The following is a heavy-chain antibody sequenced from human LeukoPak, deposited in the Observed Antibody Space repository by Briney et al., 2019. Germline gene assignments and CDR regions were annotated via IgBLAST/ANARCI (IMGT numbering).Heavy chain of an antibody. CDR3: ARSTVAGPLRRNGFDY. V-gene: IGHV2-70*11. CDR2: IDWDDDK. D-gene: IGHD6-19*01. Sequence: SGPTLVNPTQTLTLTCTFSGFSLSTSGMCVSWIRQPPGKALEWLARIDWDDDKYYSTSLKTRLTISKDTSKNQVVLTMTNMDPVDTATYYCARSTVAGPLRRNGFDYWGQGTLVTVSS. CDR1: GFSLSTSGMC. J-gene: IGHJ4*02.